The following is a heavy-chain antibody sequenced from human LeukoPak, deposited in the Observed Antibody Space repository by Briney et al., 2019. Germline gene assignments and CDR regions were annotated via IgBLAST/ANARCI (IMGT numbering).Heavy chain of an antibody. CDR2: INHSGST. CDR3: ARGGIAVAGARYFDL. Sequence: SETLSLTCAVYGGSFSGYYWSWIRQPPGKGLEWIGEINHSGSTNYNPSLKSRVTISVDTSKNQFSLKLSSVTAADTAVYYCARGGIAVAGARYFDLWGRGTLVTVSS. D-gene: IGHD6-19*01. CDR1: GGSFSGYY. J-gene: IGHJ2*01. V-gene: IGHV4-34*01.